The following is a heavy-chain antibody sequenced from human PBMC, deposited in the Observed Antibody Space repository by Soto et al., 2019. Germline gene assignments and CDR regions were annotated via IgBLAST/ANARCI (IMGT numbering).Heavy chain of an antibody. V-gene: IGHV3-73*01. Sequence: GGSLRLSCAVSGFTFSCSAMHWVRQASGKGLEWLGRIRSKGNSYATAYSASVKGRFTISRDDSKNTAYLQMNSLKTEDTAVYYCTSRPDFYGDYFDYWGQGTLVTVSS. CDR3: TSRPDFYGDYFDY. CDR1: GFTFSCSA. D-gene: IGHD4-17*01. J-gene: IGHJ4*02. CDR2: IRSKGNSYAT.